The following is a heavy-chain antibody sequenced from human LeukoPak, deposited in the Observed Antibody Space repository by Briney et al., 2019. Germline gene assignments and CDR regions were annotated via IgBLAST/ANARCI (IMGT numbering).Heavy chain of an antibody. D-gene: IGHD6-13*01. Sequence: PSETLSLTCTVSGGFISSYYWSWIRQPPGKGLEWIGYIYHSGSTNYNPSLTSRVTISVDTSRNQFSLKLRFVTAADTAIYYWATGSWYPDYWGQGTLVTVSS. V-gene: IGHV4-59*01. CDR2: IYHSGST. J-gene: IGHJ4*02. CDR1: GGFISSYY. CDR3: ATGSWYPDY.